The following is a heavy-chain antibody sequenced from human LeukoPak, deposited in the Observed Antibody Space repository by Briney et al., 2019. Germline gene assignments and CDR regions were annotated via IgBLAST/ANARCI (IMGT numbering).Heavy chain of an antibody. CDR3: ARKGTVTTPFDY. J-gene: IGHJ4*02. CDR1: GDSVSSNTAA. V-gene: IGHV6-1*01. CDR2: TYYRSKWFR. D-gene: IGHD4-11*01. Sequence: SQTLSLTCAISGDSVSSNTAAWNWIRQSPSRGLEWLGRTYYRSKWFRDYAVSVKSRITIDADTSKNKFSLQLNSVTPEDTAVYYCARKGTVTTPFDYWGQGILVTVSS.